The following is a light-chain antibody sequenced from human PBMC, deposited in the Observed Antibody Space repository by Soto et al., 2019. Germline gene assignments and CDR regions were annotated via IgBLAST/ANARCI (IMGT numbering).Light chain of an antibody. V-gene: IGKV1-5*03. J-gene: IGKJ1*01. Sequence: DIQLTQSPYSLSASVGDRVTLTCLASQSIASRLHWYQQKPGSAPKLLIYKASSLESGVPSRFSGSGSETEFTLTISSLQPDDSATYYCQQYNSYSRTFGQGTKVDIK. CDR3: QQYNSYSRT. CDR2: KAS. CDR1: QSIASR.